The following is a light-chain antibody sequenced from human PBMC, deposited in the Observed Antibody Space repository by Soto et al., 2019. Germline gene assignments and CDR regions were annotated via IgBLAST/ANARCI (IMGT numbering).Light chain of an antibody. V-gene: IGKV1-39*01. CDR3: QESYSSPFT. CDR1: QSVRTF. J-gene: IGKJ3*01. Sequence: DIQMTQSPSSLSASIGDRVIITCRTSQSVRTFLNWYRHKTGEAPRLLIYTASTLHGGVPSRFSGSGSGTEFTLTISSLQPEDFATYYCQESYSSPFTIGPGTRVDVK. CDR2: TAS.